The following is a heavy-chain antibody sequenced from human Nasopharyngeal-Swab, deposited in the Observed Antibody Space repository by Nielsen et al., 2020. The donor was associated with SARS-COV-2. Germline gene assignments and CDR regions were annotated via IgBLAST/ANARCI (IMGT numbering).Heavy chain of an antibody. CDR1: GGSISSSSDY. Sequence: GSLRLSCTVSGGSISSSSDYWGWIRQPPGKGLEWIGSIYYSGSTYYNPSLKSRVTISVDTSKNQFSLKLSSVTAADTAVYYCARHWDLAAAQWFDPWGQGTLVTVSS. CDR2: IYYSGST. D-gene: IGHD6-13*01. CDR3: ARHWDLAAAQWFDP. J-gene: IGHJ5*02. V-gene: IGHV4-39*01.